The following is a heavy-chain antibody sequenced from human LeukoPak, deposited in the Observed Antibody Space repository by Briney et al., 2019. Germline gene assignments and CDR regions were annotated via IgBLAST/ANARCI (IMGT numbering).Heavy chain of an antibody. CDR1: GFTFSSYW. Sequence: GGSLRLSCAASGFTFSSYWMGWVRQAPGKGLEWVANIKQDGSEKYYVDSVKGRFTISRDNAKNSLYLQMNSLRAEDTAVYYCARVARGYSYGLSYYYMDVWGKGTTVTVSS. CDR2: IKQDGSEK. V-gene: IGHV3-7*01. CDR3: ARVARGYSYGLSYYYMDV. J-gene: IGHJ6*03. D-gene: IGHD5-18*01.